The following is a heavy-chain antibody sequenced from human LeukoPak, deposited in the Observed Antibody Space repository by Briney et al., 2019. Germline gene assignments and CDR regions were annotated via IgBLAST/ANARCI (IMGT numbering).Heavy chain of an antibody. CDR3: ARGGRGFYDSSVSLDY. Sequence: ASVKVSCKASGYIFTAYYIHWVRQAPGQGPEWTGWINPNRDITNYAQKFQGGVTMTSDTSVTTAYMELSGLRSDDTAVYYCARGGRGFYDSSVSLDYWGQGTLVTVSS. V-gene: IGHV1-2*02. CDR2: INPNRDIT. CDR1: GYIFTAYY. J-gene: IGHJ4*02. D-gene: IGHD3-22*01.